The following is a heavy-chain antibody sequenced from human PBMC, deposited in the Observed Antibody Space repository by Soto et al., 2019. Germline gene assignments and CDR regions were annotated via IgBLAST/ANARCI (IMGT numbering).Heavy chain of an antibody. CDR1: GGTFSSYA. Sequence: QVQLVQSGAEVKKPGSSGKVSCKASGGTFSSYAISWVRQAPGQGLEWMGGIIPIFGTANDAQKFQGRVTITEYKSTSPVYMEMSSARAADAAVYYCAREQVANNWFDLWGQGTLVTVSS. J-gene: IGHJ5*02. CDR3: AREQVANNWFDL. V-gene: IGHV1-69*06. CDR2: IIPIFGTA.